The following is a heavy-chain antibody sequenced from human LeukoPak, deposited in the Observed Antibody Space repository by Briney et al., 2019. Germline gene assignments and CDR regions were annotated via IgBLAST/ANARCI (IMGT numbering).Heavy chain of an antibody. CDR3: ARPEDVLTGALDY. J-gene: IGHJ4*02. Sequence: GESLKISCKGSGYSFTSYWIGWVRQMPGKGLEWMGIIYPGDSDTRYSPSFQGQVTISADKSISTACLQWSSLKASDTAMYYCARPEDVLTGALDYWGQGTLVTVSS. V-gene: IGHV5-51*01. D-gene: IGHD3-9*01. CDR1: GYSFTSYW. CDR2: IYPGDSDT.